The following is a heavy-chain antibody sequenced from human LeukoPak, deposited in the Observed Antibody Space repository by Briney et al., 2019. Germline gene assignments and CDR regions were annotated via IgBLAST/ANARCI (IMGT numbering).Heavy chain of an antibody. J-gene: IGHJ4*02. V-gene: IGHV3-30*18. CDR2: ISYDGSNK. D-gene: IGHD4-23*01. CDR3: AKERKLLPFDC. Sequence: QTGGSLRLSCAASGFTFSSYGMHWVRQAPGKGLEWVAVISYDGSNKYYADSVKGRFTISRDNSKNTLYLQMNSLRAEDTAVYYCAKERKLLPFDCWGQGTLVTVSS. CDR1: GFTFSSYG.